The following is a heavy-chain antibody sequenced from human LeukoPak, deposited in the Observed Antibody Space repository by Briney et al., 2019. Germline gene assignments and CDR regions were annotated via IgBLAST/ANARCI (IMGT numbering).Heavy chain of an antibody. D-gene: IGHD3-3*01. Sequence: PGGSLRLSCAGSTFAFGGYWIHWFRQLPGKGLAWVSRIDSAGGRIQWADSVKGRFTISRDNAKNTVYLQMNSLRAEDTAVYYCAKDPRPTIFGVVIPGKIFDYWGQGTLVTVSS. CDR2: IDSAGGRI. V-gene: IGHV3-74*01. CDR1: TFAFGGYW. J-gene: IGHJ4*02. CDR3: AKDPRPTIFGVVIPGKIFDY.